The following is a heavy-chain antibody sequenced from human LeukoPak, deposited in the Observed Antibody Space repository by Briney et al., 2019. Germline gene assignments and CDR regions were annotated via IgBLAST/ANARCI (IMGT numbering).Heavy chain of an antibody. CDR2: INTNTGNP. D-gene: IGHD6-13*01. Sequence: ASVKVSCKASGYTFTGYYMHWVRQAPGQGLEWMGWINTNTGNPTYAQGFTGRFVFSLDTSVSTAYLQISSLKAEDTAVYYCARGVPVIAAAGNYFDYWGQGTLVTVSS. V-gene: IGHV7-4-1*02. CDR1: GYTFTGYY. J-gene: IGHJ4*02. CDR3: ARGVPVIAAAGNYFDY.